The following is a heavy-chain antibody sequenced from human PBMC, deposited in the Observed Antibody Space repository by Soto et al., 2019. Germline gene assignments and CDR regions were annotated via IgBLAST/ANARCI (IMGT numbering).Heavy chain of an antibody. D-gene: IGHD7-27*01. CDR2: IYKSATT. CDR1: GDSISYLDYF. J-gene: IGHJ5*01. Sequence: SETLSLTCSVSGDSISYLDYFWAWIRQPPGQALEYIGYIYKSATTYYNPSFESRVAISVDTSKSQFSLNVTSVTAADTAVYFCARGRYCLTGRCFPNWFDSWGQGALVTVSS. V-gene: IGHV4-30-4*01. CDR3: ARGRYCLTGRCFPNWFDS.